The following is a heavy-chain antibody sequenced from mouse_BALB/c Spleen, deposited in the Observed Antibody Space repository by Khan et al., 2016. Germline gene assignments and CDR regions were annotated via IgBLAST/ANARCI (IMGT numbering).Heavy chain of an antibody. CDR3: NANCYGSDVYFDY. Sequence: VQLQQPGAELVRSGASVKLSCTASVFNIKDYYMHWVKQRPEQGLEWIGWIDPENGDTEYAPKFQGKATMTADTSSNAAYLQFSSLTSEDSAVYNCNANCYGSDVYFDYWGQGTTLTVSS. D-gene: IGHD1-1*01. CDR1: VFNIKDYY. J-gene: IGHJ2*01. CDR2: IDPENGDT. V-gene: IGHV14-4*02.